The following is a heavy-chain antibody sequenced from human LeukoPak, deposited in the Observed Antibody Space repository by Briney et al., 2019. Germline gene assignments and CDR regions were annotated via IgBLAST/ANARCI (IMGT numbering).Heavy chain of an antibody. V-gene: IGHV1-2*02. Sequence: ASVKVSCKASGYTFTAQYMHWVRQAPGQGLEWMGWINPNNGDTKYAQSFLGRATMTRDTSTTTAYMELSSLRSDDTAVYFCASYPRSIPTPPFDYWGQGTPVTVSS. CDR1: GYTFTAQY. CDR3: ASYPRSIPTPPFDY. J-gene: IGHJ4*02. CDR2: INPNNGDT. D-gene: IGHD2-21*01.